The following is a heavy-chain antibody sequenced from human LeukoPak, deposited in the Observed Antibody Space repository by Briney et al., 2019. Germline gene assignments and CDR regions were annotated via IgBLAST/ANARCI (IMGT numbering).Heavy chain of an antibody. CDR1: GFTVSSNY. Sequence: GGSLRLSCAASGFTVSSNYMSWVRQAPGKGLEWVSVICSGGSTYYADSVKGRFTISRDNSKNTLYLQMNSLRAEDTAVYYCARSAKTYYYYYMDVWGKGTTVTVSS. V-gene: IGHV3-53*01. D-gene: IGHD6-13*01. CDR2: ICSGGST. J-gene: IGHJ6*03. CDR3: ARSAKTYYYYYMDV.